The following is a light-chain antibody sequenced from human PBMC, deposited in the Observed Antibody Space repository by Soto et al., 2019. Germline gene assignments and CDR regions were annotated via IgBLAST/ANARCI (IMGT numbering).Light chain of an antibody. V-gene: IGKV3-15*01. Sequence: EIVLTQSPATLPVSPGERATLSCRASQSVSGNLAWYQHKPGQPPRRLIYGASTRATGIPARFSGSGSGTEFTLTISSLQSEDFAVYYCQQYNKSPWTFGQGTKVDIK. CDR3: QQYNKSPWT. J-gene: IGKJ1*01. CDR1: QSVSGN. CDR2: GAS.